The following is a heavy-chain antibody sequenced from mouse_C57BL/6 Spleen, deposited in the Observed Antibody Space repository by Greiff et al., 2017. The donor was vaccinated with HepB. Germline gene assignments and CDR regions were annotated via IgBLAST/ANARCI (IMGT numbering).Heavy chain of an antibody. CDR3: ARTEGLYPGAMDY. CDR1: GYTFTSYW. CDR2: IDPSDSYT. Sequence: QVQLQQPGAELVMPGASVKLSCKASGYTFTSYWMHWVKQRPGQGLEWIGEIDPSDSYTNYNQKFKGKSTLTVDKSSSTAYMQLSSLTSEDSAVYYCARTEGLYPGAMDYWGQRTSVTVSS. V-gene: IGHV1-69*01. D-gene: IGHD3-3*01. J-gene: IGHJ4*01.